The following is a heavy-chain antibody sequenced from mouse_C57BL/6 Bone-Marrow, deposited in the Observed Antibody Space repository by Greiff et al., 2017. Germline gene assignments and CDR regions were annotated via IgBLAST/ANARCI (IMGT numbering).Heavy chain of an antibody. Sequence: EVQRVESGGGLVQPGGSLKLSCAASGFTFSDYYMYWVRQTPEKRLEWVAYISNGGGSTYYPDTVKGRFTISRDNAKNTLYLQISRLKSEDTAMYYCARPHYYGSWYAMGYWGQGTSVTVSS. D-gene: IGHD1-1*01. CDR1: GFTFSDYY. J-gene: IGHJ4*01. CDR3: ARPHYYGSWYAMGY. CDR2: ISNGGGST. V-gene: IGHV5-12*01.